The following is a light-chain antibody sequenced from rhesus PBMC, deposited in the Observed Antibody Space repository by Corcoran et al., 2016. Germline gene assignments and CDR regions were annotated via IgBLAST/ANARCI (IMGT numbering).Light chain of an antibody. CDR1: QGISSW. V-gene: IGKV1-33*02. CDR3: QQHNSYPLT. CDR2: AAT. Sequence: DIQMTQSPSSLSASVGDRVTITCQASQGISSWLAWYQQKPGKAPKLLISAATSLQSGAPSRFSGNGAGTHFTLPISSLQPEDFATYYCQQHNSYPLTFGGGTKVEIK. J-gene: IGKJ4*01.